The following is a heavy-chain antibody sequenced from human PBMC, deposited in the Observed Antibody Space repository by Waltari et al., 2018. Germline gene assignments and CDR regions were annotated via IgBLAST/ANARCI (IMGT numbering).Heavy chain of an antibody. CDR3: AKDRRWLQLAPYFDY. CDR2: ISGSGGST. D-gene: IGHD5-12*01. J-gene: IGHJ4*02. V-gene: IGHV3-23*04. CDR1: GFTFSSYA. Sequence: EVQLVESGGGLVQPGGSLRLSCAASGFTFSSYAMSWVRQAPGKGLGWVSAISGSGGSTYSADSVKGRFTISRDNSKNTLYLQMNSLRAEDTAVYYCAKDRRWLQLAPYFDYWGQGTLVTVSS.